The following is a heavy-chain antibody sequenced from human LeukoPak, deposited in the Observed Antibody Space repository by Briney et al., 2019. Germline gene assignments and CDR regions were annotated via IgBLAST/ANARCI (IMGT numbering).Heavy chain of an antibody. CDR2: IWYDGSNK. CDR3: AKGAEGNSGHNGLDY. V-gene: IGHV3-33*06. J-gene: IGHJ4*02. D-gene: IGHD6-19*01. Sequence: GGSLRLSCAASGFTFSNYGMHWVRQAPGKGLEGVAVIWYDGSNKDYADSVKDRFTISRDNSKNTLYLQMNSLRAEDTAVYYCAKGAEGNSGHNGLDYWGQGTLVTVSS. CDR1: GFTFSNYG.